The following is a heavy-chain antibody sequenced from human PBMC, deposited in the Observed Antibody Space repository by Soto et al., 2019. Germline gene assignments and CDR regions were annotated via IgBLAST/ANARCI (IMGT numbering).Heavy chain of an antibody. CDR1: GGSMIAYC. D-gene: IGHD6-13*01. V-gene: IGHV4-59*01. CDR3: ARVRGTSGKRYFDY. J-gene: IGHJ4*02. Sequence: SETLSLTCTVSGGSMIAYCWNWMRQHPGKGLQWIGYTYYSGSTTYNPSLKSRVTISVDSSKNQFSLKLDSVTPAYTAVYYCARVRGTSGKRYFDYWGPGTLVNVSS. CDR2: TYYSGST.